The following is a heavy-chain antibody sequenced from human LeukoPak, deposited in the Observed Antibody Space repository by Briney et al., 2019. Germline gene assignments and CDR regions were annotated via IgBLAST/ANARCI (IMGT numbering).Heavy chain of an antibody. V-gene: IGHV1-69*04. Sequence: ASVKVSCKASGGTFSSYAISWVRQAPGQGLEWMGRIIPILGIANYAQKFQGRVTITADKSTSAAYMELSSLRSEDTAVYYCADTGSSSSNPWGQGTLVTVSS. CDR1: GGTFSSYA. D-gene: IGHD6-6*01. CDR2: IIPILGIA. CDR3: ADTGSSSSNP. J-gene: IGHJ5*02.